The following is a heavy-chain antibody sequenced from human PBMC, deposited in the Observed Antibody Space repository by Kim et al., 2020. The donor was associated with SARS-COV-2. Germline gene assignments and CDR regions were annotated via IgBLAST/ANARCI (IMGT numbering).Heavy chain of an antibody. Sequence: SETLSLTCSVSGDSMSGLNYYWGWIRQSPGRGLEWIGSISYSGTTSSNPSLKSRVTISLDTSKKQFSLKLSSVTAADTAVYYCARRQRAYRFGFDVFDMWGEGTLVTVSS. CDR3: ARRQRAYRFGFDVFDM. V-gene: IGHV4-39*07. CDR2: ISYSGTT. CDR1: GDSMSGLNYY. J-gene: IGHJ3*02. D-gene: IGHD5-18*01.